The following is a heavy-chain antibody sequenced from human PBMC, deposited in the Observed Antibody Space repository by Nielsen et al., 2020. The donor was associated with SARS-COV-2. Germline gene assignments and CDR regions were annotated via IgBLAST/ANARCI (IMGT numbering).Heavy chain of an antibody. CDR2: ISSSGSTI. J-gene: IGHJ6*02. CDR3: ARELLYYDIFTGYRPHYYYYYGMDV. D-gene: IGHD3-9*01. Sequence: GGSMRLSCAASGFTFSSYEMNWVSQAQGKGLEWESYISSSGSTIYYADSVKGRFTISRDNAKNSLYLQMNSLRAEDTAVYYCARELLYYDIFTGYRPHYYYYYGMDVWGQGTPVTVSS. CDR1: GFTFSSYE. V-gene: IGHV3-48*03.